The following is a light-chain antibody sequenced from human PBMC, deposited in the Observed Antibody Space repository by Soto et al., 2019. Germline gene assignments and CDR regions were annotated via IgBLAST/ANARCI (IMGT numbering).Light chain of an antibody. V-gene: IGKV1-5*03. CDR1: PPISSW. CDR2: KAS. J-gene: IGKJ1*01. Sequence: DIQMLESRSTMSGSVGASFTITGRASPPISSWLAWYQQNPGKATKLLIYKASTLKSGVPSRFSGSGSGTEFTLTISSLQPDDFATYYCQHYNSYSEAVGQGNKVDIK. CDR3: QHYNSYSEA.